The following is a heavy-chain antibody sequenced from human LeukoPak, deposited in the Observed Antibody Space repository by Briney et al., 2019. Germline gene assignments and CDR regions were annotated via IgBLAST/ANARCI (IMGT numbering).Heavy chain of an antibody. CDR3: ARDSRHGYNTKAHY. J-gene: IGHJ4*02. CDR2: ISSSSSYI. CDR1: GFTFSSYA. D-gene: IGHD5-24*01. V-gene: IGHV3-21*01. Sequence: PGGSLRLSCAASGFTFSSYAMSWVRQAPGKGLEWVSSISSSSSYIYYADSVKGRFTISRDNAKNSLYLQMNSLRAEDTAVYYCARDSRHGYNTKAHYRGQGTLVTVSS.